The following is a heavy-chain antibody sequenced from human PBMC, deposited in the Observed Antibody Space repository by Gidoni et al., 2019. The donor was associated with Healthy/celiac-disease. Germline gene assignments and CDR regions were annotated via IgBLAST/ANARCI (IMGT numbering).Heavy chain of an antibody. CDR2: IKSKTDGGKT. CDR3: TAETYYDFWSGYFSDY. CDR1: GFTFSNAW. V-gene: IGHV3-15*01. D-gene: IGHD3-3*01. Sequence: EVQLVESGGGLVKPGGSLRLSCAASGFTFSNAWMSWVRQAPGKGLEWVGRIKSKTDGGKTDYAAPVKGRFTISRDDSKNTLYLQMNSLKTEDTAVYYCTAETYYDFWSGYFSDYWDQGTLVTVSS. J-gene: IGHJ4*02.